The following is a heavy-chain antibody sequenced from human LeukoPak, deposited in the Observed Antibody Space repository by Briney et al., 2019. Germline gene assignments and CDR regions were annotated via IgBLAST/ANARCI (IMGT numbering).Heavy chain of an antibody. J-gene: IGHJ4*02. D-gene: IGHD3-3*01. Sequence: GASVKVSCKASGYTFTSYYMHWVRQAPGQGLEWMGIINPSGGSTNYAQKLQGRVTMTTDTSTSTAYMELRSLRSDDTAVYYCARDWSHSFDYWGQGILVTVSS. V-gene: IGHV1-46*01. CDR1: GYTFTSYY. CDR2: INPSGGST. CDR3: ARDWSHSFDY.